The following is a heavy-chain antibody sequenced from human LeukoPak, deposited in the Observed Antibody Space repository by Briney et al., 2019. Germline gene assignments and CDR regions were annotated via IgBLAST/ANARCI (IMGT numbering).Heavy chain of an antibody. D-gene: IGHD3-9*01. CDR3: AKVGDILTGYYVL. Sequence: RTGGSLRLSCAASGFTFRSYSMNWVRQAPGKGLEWVSSISSSSSYIYYADSVKGRSTISRDNSKNTLYLQMNSLRAEDTAVYYCAKVGDILTGYYVLWGQGTLVTVSS. V-gene: IGHV3-21*01. J-gene: IGHJ4*02. CDR1: GFTFRSYS. CDR2: ISSSSSYI.